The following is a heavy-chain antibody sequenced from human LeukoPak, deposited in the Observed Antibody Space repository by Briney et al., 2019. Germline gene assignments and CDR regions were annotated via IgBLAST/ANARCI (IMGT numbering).Heavy chain of an antibody. D-gene: IGHD1-7*01. V-gene: IGHV3-13*01. Sequence: GGSLRLACSVYGFTFSNYDIHSVRQATGRGLEWVSSIGTAADTYYPGSGKGRFPISRENAKNSLHIQTNSLRAGDTAVYYCARGPIVGITETKGYFDYWGQGILVTVSS. CDR2: IGTAADT. J-gene: IGHJ4*02. CDR3: ARGPIVGITETKGYFDY. CDR1: GFTFSNYD.